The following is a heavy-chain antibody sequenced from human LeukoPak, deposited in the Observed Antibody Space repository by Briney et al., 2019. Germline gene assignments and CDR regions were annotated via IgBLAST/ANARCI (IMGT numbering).Heavy chain of an antibody. V-gene: IGHV4-4*02. CDR3: ERSGTYTGRYFQH. J-gene: IGHJ1*01. Sequence: PSGTLSVTCAVSGDSISSTNWWSWVRQPPGKGLEWIGEVYHSGSTNYSPSLQSRVTISVDTSKNLFSLKLNSVTASDTAVYYCERSGTYTGRYFQHWGQGTLVTVSS. CDR2: VYHSGST. CDR1: GDSISSTNW. D-gene: IGHD1-26*01.